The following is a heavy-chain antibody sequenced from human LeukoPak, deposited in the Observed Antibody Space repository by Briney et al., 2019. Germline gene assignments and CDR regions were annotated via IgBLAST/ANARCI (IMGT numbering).Heavy chain of an antibody. CDR2: LHPSGST. D-gene: IGHD5-24*01. Sequence: SETLSLTCTVSGDSINPYYLTWIRQPPGKGLEWIGHLHPSGSTSYNPSLKSRVTISADTSKNQFSLSLTSVNAADTAVYYCATGGDAYKTGYWGQGTLVSVSS. J-gene: IGHJ4*02. V-gene: IGHV4-59*12. CDR3: ATGGDAYKTGY. CDR1: GDSINPYY.